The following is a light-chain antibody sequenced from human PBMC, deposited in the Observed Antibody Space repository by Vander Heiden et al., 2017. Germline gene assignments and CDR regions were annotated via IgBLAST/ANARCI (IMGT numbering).Light chain of an antibody. Sequence: DIQMTQSPSSLSASVGDRVTITCRSSQSISSYLNWYHQKPGKAPKLLIYAASSLQSGVPSRFSGSGSGTDFTLTISSLQPEDFATYYCQQRYSTPYTFGQGTKLEIK. J-gene: IGKJ2*01. CDR2: AAS. CDR1: QSISSY. V-gene: IGKV1-39*01. CDR3: QQRYSTPYT.